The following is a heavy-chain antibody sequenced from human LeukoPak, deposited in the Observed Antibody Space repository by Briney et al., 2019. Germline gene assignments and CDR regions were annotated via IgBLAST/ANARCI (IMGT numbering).Heavy chain of an antibody. J-gene: IGHJ4*02. V-gene: IGHV4-28*01. CDR2: IYRSGTT. CDR3: ARKENVYYYFDY. CDR1: GYSITSSSW. Sequence: SETLSLTCAVSGYSITSSSWWGWIRQPPGKGLEWIWYIYRSGTTYYNPSLQSRVTMSVDTSKNQFSLKLSSVTAMDTAVYYCARKENVYYYFDYWGQGTLVTVSS. D-gene: IGHD3-10*01.